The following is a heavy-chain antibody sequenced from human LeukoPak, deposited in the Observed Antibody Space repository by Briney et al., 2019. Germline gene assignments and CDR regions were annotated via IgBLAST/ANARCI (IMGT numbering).Heavy chain of an antibody. V-gene: IGHV1-18*01. D-gene: IGHD4-23*01. CDR2: ISGYNGNT. CDR1: GYTFTNYG. J-gene: IGHJ4*02. CDR3: ARGDCVGNQAY. Sequence: GASVKVSCKSSGYTFTNYGINAVRQAPGQGLEWMGWISGYNGNTNYAQKLQGRVTMTTDTSTTTAYMELRSLRSDDTAMYYCARGDCVGNQAYWARRTLVTVSS.